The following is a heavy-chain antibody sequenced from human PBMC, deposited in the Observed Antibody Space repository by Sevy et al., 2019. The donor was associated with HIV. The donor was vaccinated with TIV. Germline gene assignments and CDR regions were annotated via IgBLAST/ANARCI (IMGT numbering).Heavy chain of an antibody. V-gene: IGHV3-11*01. CDR1: GLTFSDYY. Sequence: GGSLRLSCAASGLTFSDYYMSWIRQAPGKGLEWLSYISSSGTTLYSADSVKGRFDISRDNAKNSLYLQMNSLRAEDTAVYFCVGRRYSYTYSWSYHFDYWGQGALVTVSS. J-gene: IGHJ4*02. CDR2: ISSSGTTL. CDR3: VGRRYSYTYSWSYHFDY. D-gene: IGHD5-18*01.